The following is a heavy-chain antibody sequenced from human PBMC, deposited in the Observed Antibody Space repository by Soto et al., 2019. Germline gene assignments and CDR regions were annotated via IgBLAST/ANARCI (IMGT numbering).Heavy chain of an antibody. CDR2: ISYDGSNT. J-gene: IGHJ4*02. CDR3: AKGGRQWLVTSDFNY. V-gene: IGHV3-30-3*01. CDR1: GFTFSSYA. Sequence: GGSLRLSCAASGFTFSSYAMHWVRQAPGKGLEWVAVISYDGSNTHYADSVKGRFTISRDSSKNTVSLEMTSLRAEDTAVYYCAKGGRQWLVTSDFNYWGQGALVTVSS. D-gene: IGHD6-19*01.